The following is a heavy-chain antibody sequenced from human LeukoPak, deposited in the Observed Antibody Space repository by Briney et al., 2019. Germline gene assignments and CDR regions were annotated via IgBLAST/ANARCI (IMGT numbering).Heavy chain of an antibody. CDR3: ARVFPVYFDL. V-gene: IGHV4-59*01. D-gene: IGHD2-21*01. Sequence: PSETLSLTCTVSGGSISSYYWSWVRQPPGKGLEWIGYVYYSGSSNYNASLTSRGTILVDKSKTQFSLKLSSVPAADTAVYYCARVFPVYFDLWGRGTLVTVSS. J-gene: IGHJ2*01. CDR2: VYYSGSS. CDR1: GGSISSYY.